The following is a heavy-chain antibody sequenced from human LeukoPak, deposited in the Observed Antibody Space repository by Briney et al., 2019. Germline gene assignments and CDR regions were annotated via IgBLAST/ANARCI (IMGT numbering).Heavy chain of an antibody. CDR1: GFKFDDYA. J-gene: IGHJ4*02. CDR2: VSWNRNPI. Sequence: GGSLRLSCAASGFKFDDYAMHWVRQAPGKGLEWVSGVSWNRNPIDYADSVKGRFTISRDNAKKSLFLQMNSLRAEDTAIYYCTTDTWYSAGHWGQGTLVTVSS. CDR3: TTDTWYSAGH. V-gene: IGHV3-9*01. D-gene: IGHD2-15*01.